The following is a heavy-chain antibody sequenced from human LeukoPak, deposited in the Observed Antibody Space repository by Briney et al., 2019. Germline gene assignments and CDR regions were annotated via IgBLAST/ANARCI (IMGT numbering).Heavy chain of an antibody. V-gene: IGHV3-64D*06. CDR3: VKAQLERRRNYYYYGMDV. J-gene: IGHJ6*04. CDR2: ISSNGGST. D-gene: IGHD1-1*01. CDR1: GFTFSSYA. Sequence: GGSLRLSCSASGFTFSSYAMHWVRQAPGEGLEYVSAISSNGGSTYYADSVKGRFTISRDNSKNTLYLQMSSLRAEDTAVYYCVKAQLERRRNYYYYGMDVWGKGTTVTVSS.